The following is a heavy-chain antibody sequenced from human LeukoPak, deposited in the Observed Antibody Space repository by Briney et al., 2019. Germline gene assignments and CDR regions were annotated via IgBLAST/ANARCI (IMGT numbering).Heavy chain of an antibody. J-gene: IGHJ6*03. CDR3: ASNAEIRNRFTMVRGPEDTPMDV. CDR2: ISAYNGNT. D-gene: IGHD3-10*01. Sequence: ASVKVSCKASGYTFTSYGISWVRQAPGQGLEWMGWISAYNGNTNYAQKLQGRVTMTTDTSTSTAYMELRSLRSDDTAVYYCASNAEIRNRFTMVRGPEDTPMDVWGKGTTVTVSS. V-gene: IGHV1-18*01. CDR1: GYTFTSYG.